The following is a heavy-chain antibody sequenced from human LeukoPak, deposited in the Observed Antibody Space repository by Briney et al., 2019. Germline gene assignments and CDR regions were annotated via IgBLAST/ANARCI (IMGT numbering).Heavy chain of an antibody. J-gene: IGHJ4*02. D-gene: IGHD2-2*01. CDR2: IYYSGST. Sequence: PSETLSLTCTVSGGSISSSSYYWGWIRQPPGTGLEWIGSIYYSGSTYYNPSLKSRVTISVDTSKNQFSLKLSSVTAADTAVYYCARHDHIVVVPAAMFDYWGQGTLVTVSS. CDR3: ARHDHIVVVPAAMFDY. CDR1: GGSISSSSYY. V-gene: IGHV4-39*01.